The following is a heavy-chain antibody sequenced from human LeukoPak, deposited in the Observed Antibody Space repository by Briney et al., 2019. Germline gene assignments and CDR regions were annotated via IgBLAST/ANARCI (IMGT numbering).Heavy chain of an antibody. CDR1: GGSFSGYY. J-gene: IGHJ4*02. D-gene: IGHD3-10*01. Sequence: SETLSLTCAVYGGSFSGYYWSWIRQPPGKGLEWIGEINHSGSTNYNPSLKSRVTISVDTSKNQFSLKLSSVTAADTAVYYCAREKLLWFGSHIDYWGQGTLVTVSS. V-gene: IGHV4-34*01. CDR3: AREKLLWFGSHIDY. CDR2: INHSGST.